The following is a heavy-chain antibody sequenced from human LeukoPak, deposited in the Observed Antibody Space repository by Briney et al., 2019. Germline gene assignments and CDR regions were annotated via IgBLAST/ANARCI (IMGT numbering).Heavy chain of an antibody. CDR3: ARDHSSSWYGAFDI. CDR1: GGSISSYY. D-gene: IGHD6-13*01. CDR2: IYTSGST. J-gene: IGHJ3*02. V-gene: IGHV4-4*07. Sequence: SETLSLTCTVSGGSISSYYWSWIRQPAGKGLEWIGRIYTSGSTNYNPSLKSRVTMSVDTSKNQFSLKLSSVTAADTAVYYCARDHSSSWYGAFDIWGQGTMVTVSS.